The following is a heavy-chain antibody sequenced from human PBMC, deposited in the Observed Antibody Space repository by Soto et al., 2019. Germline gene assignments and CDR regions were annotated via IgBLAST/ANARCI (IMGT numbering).Heavy chain of an antibody. CDR2: IIPIFGTA. D-gene: IGHD3-22*01. CDR3: AKSPYVEYYDSSGYYY. V-gene: IGHV1-69*13. CDR1: GGTFSSYA. Sequence: SVKVSCKASGGTFSSYAISWVRQAPGQGLEWMGGIIPIFGTANYAQKFQGRVTITADESTSTAYMELSSLRSEDTAVYYCAKSPYVEYYDSSGYYYWGQGTLVTVSS. J-gene: IGHJ4*02.